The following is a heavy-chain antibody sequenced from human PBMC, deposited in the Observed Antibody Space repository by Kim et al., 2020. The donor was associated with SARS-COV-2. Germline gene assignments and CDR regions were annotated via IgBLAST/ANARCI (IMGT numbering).Heavy chain of an antibody. D-gene: IGHD3-22*01. Sequence: SETLSLTCTVSGDSISSSVYHWGWIRQPPGKGLEWIGSIHYTGGTYYNPSLKSRVTIALDTSKNQFSLKVTSLTAADTAVYYCARPGGSDRSGYYFSHWGQGTLVTVSSGTGTVPLCDVFDAWGQGTMVTVSS. CDR3: ARPGGSDRSGYYFSHWGQGTLVTVSSGTGTVPLCDVFDA. CDR2: IHYTGGT. V-gene: IGHV4-39*01. CDR1: GDSISSSVYH. J-gene: IGHJ3*01.